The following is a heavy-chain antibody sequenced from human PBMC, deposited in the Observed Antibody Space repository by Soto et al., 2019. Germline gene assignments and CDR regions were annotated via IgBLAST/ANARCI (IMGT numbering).Heavy chain of an antibody. CDR3: ARQVSGIVVVVAAAKFDP. D-gene: IGHD2-15*01. CDR2: IYYSGST. V-gene: IGHV4-39*01. CDR1: GASISSSSYY. J-gene: IGHJ5*02. Sequence: SDTLSLTCTVSGASISSSSYYWGWIRQPPGKGLERIGSIYYSGSTYYNPSLKSRVTISVDTSKNQFSLKLSSVTAADTAVYYCARQVSGIVVVVAAAKFDPWGQGTLVTVS.